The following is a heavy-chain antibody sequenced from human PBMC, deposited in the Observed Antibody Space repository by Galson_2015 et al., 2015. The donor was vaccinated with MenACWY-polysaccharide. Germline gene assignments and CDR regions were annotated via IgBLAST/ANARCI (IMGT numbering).Heavy chain of an antibody. Sequence: SLRLSCAASGFSFSTYWMHWVRHAPGKGLVWVSRINADGSATGYADSVRGRFTISRDNAKNTLYLEMNSLRAEDTAVYYLTKEGAKDCSGSSCNLHWFDPWGQGTLVTVSS. V-gene: IGHV3-74*01. J-gene: IGHJ5*02. CDR3: TKEGAKDCSGSSCNLHWFDP. D-gene: IGHD2-15*01. CDR1: GFSFSTYW. CDR2: INADGSAT.